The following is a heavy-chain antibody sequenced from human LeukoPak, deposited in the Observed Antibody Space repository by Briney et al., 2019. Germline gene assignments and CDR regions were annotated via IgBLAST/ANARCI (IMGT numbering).Heavy chain of an antibody. CDR2: INHSGST. CDR1: GGSFSGYY. V-gene: IGHV4-34*01. CDR3: ARGRGIYYYYMDV. D-gene: IGHD3-16*01. Sequence: SETLSLTCAVYGGSFSGYYWSWIRQPPGKGLEWIGEINHSGSTNYNPSLKSRVTISVDASKNQFSLKLSSVTAADTAVYYCARGRGIYYYYMDVWGKGTTVTISS. J-gene: IGHJ6*03.